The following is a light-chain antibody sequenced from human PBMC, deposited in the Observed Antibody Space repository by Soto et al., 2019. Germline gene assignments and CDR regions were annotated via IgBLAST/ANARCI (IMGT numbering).Light chain of an antibody. Sequence: QSALTQPASVSGSPGQSIAISCTGTSSDVGGYKYVSWYQQYPGKAPKLMIYDVSNRPSGVPDRFSDSKSGNTASLTISGLQSEDEADYYCSSYTSYTSDVFGTGTKLTVL. CDR3: SSYTSYTSDV. J-gene: IGLJ1*01. CDR1: SSDVGGYKY. V-gene: IGLV2-14*01. CDR2: DVS.